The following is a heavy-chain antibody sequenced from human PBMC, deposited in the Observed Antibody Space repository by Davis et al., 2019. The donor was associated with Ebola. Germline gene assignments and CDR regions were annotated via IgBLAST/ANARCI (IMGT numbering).Heavy chain of an antibody. V-gene: IGHV1-2*04. CDR3: ARGGPLYYDFWSGYLDY. CDR2: INPNSGGT. J-gene: IGHJ4*02. CDR1: GYTFTGYY. D-gene: IGHD3-3*01. Sequence: AASVKVSCKASGYTFTGYYMHWVRQAPGQGLEWMGWINPNSGGTNYAQKFQGWVTMTTDTSTSTAYMELRSLRSDDTAVYYCARGGPLYYDFWSGYLDYWGQGTLVTVSS.